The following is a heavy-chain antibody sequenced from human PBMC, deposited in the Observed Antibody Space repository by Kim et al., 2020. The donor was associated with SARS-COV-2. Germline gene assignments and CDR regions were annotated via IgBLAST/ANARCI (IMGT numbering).Heavy chain of an antibody. V-gene: IGHV3-11*01. J-gene: IGHJ4*02. Sequence: GGSLRLSCAASGLTFSDYYMSWIRQAPGKGLEFVSFISSTGTATYYADSVKGRFTISRDNTNNSLYLQMNSLRAEDTAVYYCARESRGVVVTGPAYWGQGTLAT. CDR2: ISSTGTAT. CDR3: ARESRGVVVTGPAY. D-gene: IGHD2-2*01. CDR1: GLTFSDYY.